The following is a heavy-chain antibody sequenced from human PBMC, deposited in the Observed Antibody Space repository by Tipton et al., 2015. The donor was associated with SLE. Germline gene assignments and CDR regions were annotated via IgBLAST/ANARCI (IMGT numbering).Heavy chain of an antibody. CDR1: GGSISSSSYY. CDR2: IYYTGSP. CDR3: ARDHGGVVISDAFDI. J-gene: IGHJ3*02. V-gene: IGHV4-39*07. D-gene: IGHD3-22*01. Sequence: PSLTCTVSGGSISSSSYYWGWIRQPPGKGLEWIGSIYYTGSPYYKPSLKSRVTISVDTSKNQFSLKLSSVTAADTAVYYCARDHGGVVISDAFDIWGQGTMVTVSS.